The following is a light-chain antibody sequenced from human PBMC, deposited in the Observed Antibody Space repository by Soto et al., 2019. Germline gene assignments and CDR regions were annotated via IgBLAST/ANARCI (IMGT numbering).Light chain of an antibody. CDR3: SSFTSAYTFV. V-gene: IGLV2-11*01. J-gene: IGLJ1*01. Sequence: QSVLTQPRSVSGSPGQSVTVSCAGTSSDVGLYEYVSWFQQHPGKAPKLLIYDVIKRPSGVPDRFPGSKSGNTASLTISGSQAEDEADYYCSSFTSAYTFVFGSGTKVTVL. CDR1: SSDVGLYEY. CDR2: DVI.